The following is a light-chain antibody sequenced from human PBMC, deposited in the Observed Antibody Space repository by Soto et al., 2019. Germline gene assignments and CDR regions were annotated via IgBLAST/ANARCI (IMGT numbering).Light chain of an antibody. CDR3: SSFTRSNSWV. V-gene: IGLV2-14*01. J-gene: IGLJ3*02. CDR2: EVT. Sequence: QSALTQPASVSGSRGQSITISCTGTSSDIGAYNYVSWFQHHPGKAPKVMIFEVTNRPSGVSNRFSGSKFGNTASLTISGLQAEDEADYYCSSFTRSNSWVFGGGTKVTVL. CDR1: SSDIGAYNY.